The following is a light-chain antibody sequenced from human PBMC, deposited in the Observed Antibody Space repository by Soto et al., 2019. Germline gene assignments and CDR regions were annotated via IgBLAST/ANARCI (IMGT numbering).Light chain of an antibody. CDR1: SSNIGGNY. J-gene: IGLJ2*01. CDR2: RNN. V-gene: IGLV1-47*01. Sequence: QSVLTQPPSASGTPGQWVTISCSGSSSNIGGNYVYWYQQLPGTAPKLLIYRNNRRPSGVPDRFSGSKSATSASLAISGLRSGDEADYYCAAWDDSLSGVVFGGGTKLTVL. CDR3: AAWDDSLSGVV.